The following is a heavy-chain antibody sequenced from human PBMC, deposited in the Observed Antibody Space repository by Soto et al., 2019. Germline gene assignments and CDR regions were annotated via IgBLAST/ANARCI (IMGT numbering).Heavy chain of an antibody. CDR3: TTDPIYSSSWYLLFDY. J-gene: IGHJ4*02. V-gene: IGHV3-15*01. CDR2: IKSKTDGGTT. CDR1: GFTFSNAW. D-gene: IGHD6-13*01. Sequence: GSLRLSCAASGFTFSNAWMSWVRQAPGKGLEWVGRIKSKTDGGTTDYAAPVKGRFTISRDDSKNTLYLQMNSLKTEDTAVYYCTTDPIYSSSWYLLFDYWGQGTLVTVSS.